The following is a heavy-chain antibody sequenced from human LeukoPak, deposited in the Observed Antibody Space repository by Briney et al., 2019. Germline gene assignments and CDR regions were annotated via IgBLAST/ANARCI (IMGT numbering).Heavy chain of an antibody. D-gene: IGHD5-18*01. CDR1: GVTFRNAW. CDR3: TTDLGGYSYGSDY. V-gene: IGHV3-15*01. CDR2: IKSKTDGGTT. Sequence: GGSLRLSCAASGVTFRNAWMSWVRQAPGKGLEWVGRIKSKTDGGTTDYAAPVKGRFTISRDDSKNTLYLQMISLKTEDTAVYYCTTDLGGYSYGSDYWGQGTLVTVSS. J-gene: IGHJ4*02.